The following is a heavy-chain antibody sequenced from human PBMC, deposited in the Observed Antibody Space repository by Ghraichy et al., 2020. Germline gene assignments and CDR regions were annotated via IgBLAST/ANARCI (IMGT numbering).Heavy chain of an antibody. Sequence: LSLTCEASGFSFSSYSMNWVRQAPGKGLEWVSFISSSSGYIYYADSVKGRFTISRDNAKNSLYLQMNSLRAEDTAVYYCARDGGGLRLDYWGQGTLVTVSS. V-gene: IGHV3-21*01. CDR3: ARDGGGLRLDY. CDR2: ISSSSGYI. CDR1: GFSFSSYS. D-gene: IGHD5-12*01. J-gene: IGHJ4*02.